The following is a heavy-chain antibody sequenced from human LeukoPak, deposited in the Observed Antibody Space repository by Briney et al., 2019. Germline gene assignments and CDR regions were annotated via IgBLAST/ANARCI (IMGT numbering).Heavy chain of an antibody. CDR2: ISAYNGNT. CDR3: ARYGRRYYDSSGRNHDY. J-gene: IGHJ4*02. Sequence: GASVKVSCKASGYTFTSYGISWVRQAPGQGLEWMGWISAYNGNTNYAQKLQGRVTMTTDTSTSTAYMELRSLRSDDTAVYYCARYGRRYYDSSGRNHDYWGQGTLVTVSS. CDR1: GYTFTSYG. D-gene: IGHD3-22*01. V-gene: IGHV1-18*01.